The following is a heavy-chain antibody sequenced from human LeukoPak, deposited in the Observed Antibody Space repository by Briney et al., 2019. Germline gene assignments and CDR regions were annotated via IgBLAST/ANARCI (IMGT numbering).Heavy chain of an antibody. CDR3: ASEVDDRQYFDY. Sequence: GGSLRLSCAASGLSFSHHAMHWVRQAPGKGLEWLVVISYDGSSKYYADSVKGRFTVSRDNSKKTLYLQMNSLKPDDTALYYCASEVDDRQYFDYWGQGTLVTVSS. V-gene: IGHV3-30-3*01. CDR2: ISYDGSSK. D-gene: IGHD4-11*01. J-gene: IGHJ4*02. CDR1: GLSFSHHA.